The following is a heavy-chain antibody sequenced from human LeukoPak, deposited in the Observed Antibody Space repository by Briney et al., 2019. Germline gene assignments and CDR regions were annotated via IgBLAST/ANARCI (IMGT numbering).Heavy chain of an antibody. CDR1: GFTLSSYI. Sequence: GGSLRLSCAASGFTLSSYIMNWVRQAPGKGLEWVLSISSSSSYISYADSVKGRFTISRDNAKNSLYLQMNSLRAEDTAVYYCSVDLYGYWGQGTLVTVSS. CDR2: ISSSSSYI. D-gene: IGHD3-16*01. J-gene: IGHJ4*02. CDR3: SVDLYGY. V-gene: IGHV3-21*01.